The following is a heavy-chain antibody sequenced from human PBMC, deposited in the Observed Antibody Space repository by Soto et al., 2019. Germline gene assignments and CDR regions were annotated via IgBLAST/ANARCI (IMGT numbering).Heavy chain of an antibody. D-gene: IGHD3-22*01. Sequence: GGSLRLSCAASEFTFSNYAMSWVRQAPGKGLEWVSAISYGGGTTYYADSVKGRFTISRDNSKNTLYLQMNSLRAEDTAVYYCAKNPGYYYDSTGYHFDYWGQGTLVXVSS. V-gene: IGHV3-23*01. CDR2: ISYGGGTT. J-gene: IGHJ4*02. CDR1: EFTFSNYA. CDR3: AKNPGYYYDSTGYHFDY.